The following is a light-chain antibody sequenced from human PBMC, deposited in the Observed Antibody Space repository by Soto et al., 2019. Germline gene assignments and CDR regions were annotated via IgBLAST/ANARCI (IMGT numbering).Light chain of an antibody. V-gene: IGLV1-36*01. CDR1: SSNIGNNA. J-gene: IGLJ1*01. Sequence: QSVLTQSPSVSEAPRQRVTISCSGSSSNIGNNAVSWYQHLPGKAPKLLIYYDDVLPSGVSDRFSGSKSGTSASLAISGLQSEDEADYYCETWDDSLNGHVFGTGTKLTVL. CDR3: ETWDDSLNGHV. CDR2: YDD.